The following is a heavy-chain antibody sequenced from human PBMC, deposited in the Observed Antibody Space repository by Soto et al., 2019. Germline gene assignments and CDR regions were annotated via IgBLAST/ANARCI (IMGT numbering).Heavy chain of an antibody. CDR1: GDSSTSGRYH. CDR2: IYYSGST. J-gene: IGHJ4*02. Sequence: SETLSLTCTVSGDSSTSGRYHWSWIRQHPGKGLEWIGYIYYSGSTYYNPSLESRVTLSLDTSQNQFSLRLNSVTAADTAVYYCARRANYGYLFDYWGQGTLVTVSS. V-gene: IGHV4-31*03. D-gene: IGHD4-17*01. CDR3: ARRANYGYLFDY.